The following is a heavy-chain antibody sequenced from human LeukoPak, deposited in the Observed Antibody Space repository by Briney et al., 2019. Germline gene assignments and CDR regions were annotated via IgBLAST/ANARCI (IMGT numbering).Heavy chain of an antibody. V-gene: IGHV4-59*11. CDR3: ARATYYYVSRGIYYYMDV. CDR2: IYYSGST. J-gene: IGHJ6*03. Sequence: SGTLSLTCTVSGGSISSHYWSWIRQPPGKGLEWVGYIYYSGSTNYNPSLKSRVTISVDTSKNQFSLKLSSVTAADTAVYYCARATYYYVSRGIYYYMDVWGKGTTVTVSS. D-gene: IGHD3-22*01. CDR1: GGSISSHY.